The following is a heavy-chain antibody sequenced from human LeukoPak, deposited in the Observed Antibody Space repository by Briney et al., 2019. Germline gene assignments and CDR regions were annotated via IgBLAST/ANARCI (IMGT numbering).Heavy chain of an antibody. J-gene: IGHJ4*02. CDR1: GFTFSNYA. CDR2: ITGGGSGI. V-gene: IGHV3-23*01. Sequence: GGSLRLSYAASGFTFSNYAMSWVRQAPGKGLEWVSAITGGGSGIYYADSMKSRFTISRDNSKNTLYLQINSLRAEDTAVYYCAKWGDYDVLTGYYVSDYWGQGTPVTVSS. CDR3: AKWGDYDVLTGYYVSDY. D-gene: IGHD3-9*01.